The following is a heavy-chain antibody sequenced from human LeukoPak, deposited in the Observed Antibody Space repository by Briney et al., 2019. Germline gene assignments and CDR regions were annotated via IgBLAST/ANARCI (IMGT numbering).Heavy chain of an antibody. CDR2: LSGSGGRT. CDR1: GFTFSNYG. CDR3: AKGGFGRPFDY. J-gene: IGHJ4*02. D-gene: IGHD3-10*01. V-gene: IGHV3-23*01. Sequence: GGSLRLSCAASGFTFSNYGMSWVRQAPGKGLEWVSFLSGSGGRTSYADSVKGRFTISRDNSKNTLYLQMDSLRAEDTAVYYCAKGGFGRPFDYWGQGTLVTVSS.